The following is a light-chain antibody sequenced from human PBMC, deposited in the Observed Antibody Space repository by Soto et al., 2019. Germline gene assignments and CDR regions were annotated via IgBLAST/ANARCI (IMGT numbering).Light chain of an antibody. CDR1: QTVGIY. CDR2: GAS. J-gene: IGKJ1*01. CDR3: QQYDSWPHT. Sequence: EIVMTQSPATLSVSPGERATLSCGASQTVGIYLAWYQQKPGQAPRLLIHGASTRAPGIPARFSGRGSGTDFSLTIISLHSEDFAINYCQQYDSWPHTFGQGTKVDIK. V-gene: IGKV3-15*01.